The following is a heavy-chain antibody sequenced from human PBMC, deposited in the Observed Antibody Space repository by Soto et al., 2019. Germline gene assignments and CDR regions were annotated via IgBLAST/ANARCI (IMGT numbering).Heavy chain of an antibody. Sequence: ASVKVSCKASGYTFTSYAMHWVRQAPGQRLELFGLINVGNGNTKYSQKFLGRVTITRDTSASTAYMELSSLRSEDTAVYYCASSHIAAAPYGMDVWGLGTTVTVSS. V-gene: IGHV1-3*01. CDR3: ASSHIAAAPYGMDV. D-gene: IGHD6-13*01. J-gene: IGHJ6*02. CDR2: INVGNGNT. CDR1: GYTFTSYA.